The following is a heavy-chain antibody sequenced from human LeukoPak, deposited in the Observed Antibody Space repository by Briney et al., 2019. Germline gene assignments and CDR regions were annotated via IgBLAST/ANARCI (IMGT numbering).Heavy chain of an antibody. CDR2: MGGSGGTT. CDR3: AKDRGNYYDTPRCDP. CDR1: GYSLSSYA. Sequence: GGALRLSCAASGYSLSSYAMSWGRQAPGEGLEWGSSMGGSGGTTYYADCVRVRFTMSRDNSKNMLYHQVSSLRAEDTAIYYCAKDRGNYYDTPRCDPWGQGTLVTVSS. D-gene: IGHD3-22*01. J-gene: IGHJ5*02. V-gene: IGHV3-23*01.